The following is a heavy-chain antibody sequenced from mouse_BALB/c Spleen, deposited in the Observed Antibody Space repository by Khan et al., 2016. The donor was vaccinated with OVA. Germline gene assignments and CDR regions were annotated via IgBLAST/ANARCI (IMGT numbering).Heavy chain of an antibody. J-gene: IGHJ3*01. Sequence: QVQLQQSGAELAKPGASVKMSCKASGYTFTAYWVHWVKQRPGQGLEWIGYIDPSTDYTEYNQRFKDKATLTTDKSSSTACMQLSSLTSEEAAVYSCARRGLYGILAYWGQGTLVTFSA. CDR3: ARRGLYGILAY. CDR2: IDPSTDYT. CDR1: GYTFTAYW. V-gene: IGHV1-7*01. D-gene: IGHD2-1*01.